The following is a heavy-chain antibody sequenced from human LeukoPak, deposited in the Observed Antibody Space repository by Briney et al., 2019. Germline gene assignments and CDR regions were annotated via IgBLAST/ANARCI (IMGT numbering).Heavy chain of an antibody. V-gene: IGHV4-39*01. J-gene: IGHJ6*03. CDR2: MYYSGST. CDR3: ASTLCPPCYYYYYMDV. CDR1: GGSISSSSYY. Sequence: PSETLSLTCTVSGGSISSSSYYWGWIRQPPGRGLEWIGSMYYSGSTYYNPSLKSRVTISVDTSKNQFSLQLSSMTAADTAVYYCASTLCPPCYYYYYMDVWGKGTTVTVSS.